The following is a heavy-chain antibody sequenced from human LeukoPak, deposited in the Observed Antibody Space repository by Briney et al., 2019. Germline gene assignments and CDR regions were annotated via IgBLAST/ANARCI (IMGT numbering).Heavy chain of an antibody. CDR3: ASSGGIAAAGINY. CDR2: IYYSGST. CDR1: GGSISSYY. D-gene: IGHD6-13*01. J-gene: IGHJ4*02. V-gene: IGHV4-59*12. Sequence: PSETLSLTCTVSGGSISSYYWSWIRQPPGKGLEWIGYIYYSGSTYYNPSLKSRVTISVDTSKSQFSLKLSSVTAADTAVYYCASSGGIAAAGINYWGQGTLVTVSS.